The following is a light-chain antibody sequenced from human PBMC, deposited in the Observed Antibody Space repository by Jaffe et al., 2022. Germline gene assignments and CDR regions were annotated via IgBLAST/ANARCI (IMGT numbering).Light chain of an antibody. CDR1: SSNSGNNY. J-gene: IGLJ3*02. CDR2: ENN. Sequence: QSVLTQPPSVSAAPGQKVTISCYGSSSNSGNNYVSWYQQLPGTAPKLLIYENNKRPSGVPDRFSGSKSGTSATLAITGLQTGDEADYYCGTWDNSLNTAGVFGGGTKLTVL. V-gene: IGLV1-51*02. CDR3: GTWDNSLNTAGV.